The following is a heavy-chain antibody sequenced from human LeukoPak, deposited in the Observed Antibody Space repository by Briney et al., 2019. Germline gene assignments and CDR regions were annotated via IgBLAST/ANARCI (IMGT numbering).Heavy chain of an antibody. CDR3: ARDNGYCSGGNCYYYYMDV. CDR2: IKQDGSEK. CDR1: GLTFRIYW. J-gene: IGHJ6*03. D-gene: IGHD2-15*01. V-gene: IGHV3-7*01. Sequence: GGSLRPSCAASGLTFRIYWMSWVRQAPGKGLEWVANIKQDGSEKYYVDSVKGRFTISRDNAKNSVNLQMNSLRAEDTAVYYCARDNGYCSGGNCYYYYMDVWGKGTTVTVSS.